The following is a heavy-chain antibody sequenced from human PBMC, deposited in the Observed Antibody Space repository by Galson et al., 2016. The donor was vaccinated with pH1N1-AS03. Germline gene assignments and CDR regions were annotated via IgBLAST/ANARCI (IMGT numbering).Heavy chain of an antibody. Sequence: SVKVSCKASKDTFNTYAISWVRQAPGQGLEWMGGIIPIFGSYGTPKYTQKFQGRVTITADESTSTVYMDLKGLRSDDTAVYYCTTIAAAETDPYHAGMDFWGQGTTVTVS. D-gene: IGHD6-25*01. CDR1: KDTFNTYA. J-gene: IGHJ6*02. CDR3: TTIAAAETDPYHAGMDF. CDR2: IIPIFGSYGTP. V-gene: IGHV1-69*13.